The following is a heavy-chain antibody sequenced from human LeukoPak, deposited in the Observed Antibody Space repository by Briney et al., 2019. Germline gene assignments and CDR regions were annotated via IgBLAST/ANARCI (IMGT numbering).Heavy chain of an antibody. Sequence: GSLRLSCAASGFTFSSHGMNWVRQAPGKGLEWTGSIDHSGSTYYNPSLKSRITISVDTSKNQFSLKLSSVTAADTAVYYCARDSALAQAVMFDYWGQGTLVTVSS. J-gene: IGHJ4*02. V-gene: IGHV4-38-2*02. D-gene: IGHD6-19*01. CDR2: IDHSGST. CDR1: GFTFSSHGM. CDR3: ARDSALAQAVMFDY.